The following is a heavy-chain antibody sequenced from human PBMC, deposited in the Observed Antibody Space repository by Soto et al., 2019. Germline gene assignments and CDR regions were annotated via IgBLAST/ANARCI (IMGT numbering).Heavy chain of an antibody. Sequence: SSTXSLTCTVCDASVSSESYFLTWIRQPPGKGLEWIAYISHTGDTNYNPSLKSRVTISIDTSRNHFSLTVTSVTAADTAVYFCERIVVGVNVELWGQGSLVNVYS. CDR3: ERIVVGVNVEL. J-gene: IGHJ4*02. CDR2: ISHTGDT. V-gene: IGHV4-61*03. D-gene: IGHD2-15*01. CDR1: DASVSSESYF.